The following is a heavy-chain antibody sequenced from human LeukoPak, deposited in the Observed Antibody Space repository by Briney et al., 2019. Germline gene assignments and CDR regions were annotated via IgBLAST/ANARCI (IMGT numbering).Heavy chain of an antibody. CDR3: ARVRGPTLKTCYMDV. CDR1: GFTVSSNH. Sequence: GGSLRLSCAASGFTVSSNHMSWVRQAPGKGLEWVSFISDISDRSSTIHYADSVKGRFTISRDNAERSVYLQMNSLRADDTAVYYCARVRGPTLKTCYMDVWGTGTTVTVSS. V-gene: IGHV3-48*04. CDR2: ISDRSSTI. D-gene: IGHD3-10*01. J-gene: IGHJ6*03.